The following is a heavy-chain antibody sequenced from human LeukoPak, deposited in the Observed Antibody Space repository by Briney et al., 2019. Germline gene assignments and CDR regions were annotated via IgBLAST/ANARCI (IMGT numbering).Heavy chain of an antibody. V-gene: IGHV4-34*01. CDR3: ARGAGYCTNGVCRTFYMDV. Sequence: PAETLCLTCAVYGGSFSGYYWSWLRQPPGKGLEWIGDINHSGSTNYNPSITSRVTISVDTSKNQFSLKLRSVTAADTAVYYCARGAGYCTNGVCRTFYMDVWGKGTTVTVSS. CDR1: GGSFSGYY. D-gene: IGHD2-8*01. CDR2: INHSGST. J-gene: IGHJ6*03.